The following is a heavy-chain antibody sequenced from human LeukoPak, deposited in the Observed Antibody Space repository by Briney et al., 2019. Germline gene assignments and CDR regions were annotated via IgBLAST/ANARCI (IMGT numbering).Heavy chain of an antibody. CDR1: GFTFSSYT. Sequence: GGSLRLSCSPSGFTFSSYTMSWVRQAPGEGLECVSSISSSSSYIYHANSVKGRLTISRDNAKNSLYLQVNSLRAEDTAVYYCARDPTPRYCSGGSCYTHYGMDVWGQGTTVTVSS. J-gene: IGHJ6*02. CDR3: ARDPTPRYCSGGSCYTHYGMDV. CDR2: ISSSSSYI. V-gene: IGHV3-21*01. D-gene: IGHD2-15*01.